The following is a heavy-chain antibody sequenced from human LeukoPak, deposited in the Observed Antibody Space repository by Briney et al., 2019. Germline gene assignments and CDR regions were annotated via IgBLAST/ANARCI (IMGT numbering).Heavy chain of an antibody. V-gene: IGHV3-74*01. CDR3: ARDQGTTGTRGDAFDI. J-gene: IGHJ3*02. Sequence: GGSLRLSCAASGFTFSSYWMHWVRQAPGKGLVWVSRINTDGSSTSYADSVKGRFTISRDNAKNTLYLQMNSLRAEDTAVYYCARDQGTTGTRGDAFDIWGQGTMVTVSS. CDR2: INTDGSST. CDR1: GFTFSSYW. D-gene: IGHD1-1*01.